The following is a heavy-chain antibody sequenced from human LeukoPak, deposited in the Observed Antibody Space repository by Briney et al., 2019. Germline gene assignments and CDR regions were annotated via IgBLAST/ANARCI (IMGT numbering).Heavy chain of an antibody. D-gene: IGHD5-12*01. J-gene: IGHJ5*02. CDR3: TRDSSGPVGP. CDR1: GFTFGDHT. CDR2: VRSKAHGGTT. Sequence: GGSLRLSCTASGFTFGDHTMTWVRQAPGKGLEWVGFVRSKAHGGTTEYAASVKGRFTISRDDSKSIAYLQMNSLKTEDTAVYYCTRDSSGPVGPWGQGTLVTVSS. V-gene: IGHV3-49*04.